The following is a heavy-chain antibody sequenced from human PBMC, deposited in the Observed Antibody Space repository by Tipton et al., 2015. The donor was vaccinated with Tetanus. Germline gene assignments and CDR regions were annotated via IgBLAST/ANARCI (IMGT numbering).Heavy chain of an antibody. V-gene: IGHV4-30-4*01. CDR2: INNSGST. D-gene: IGHD3-22*01. J-gene: IGHJ2*01. CDR1: GGSITGSDYY. Sequence: TLSLTCTVSGGSITGSDYYWSWIRQPPGKGLEWIGYINNSGSTYYSPSLKSRFTISIDTSKHQFSLKLNSVTAAETAVYYCARDPGYYDDSGWTNNWYFDLWGRGTLVTVSS. CDR3: ARDPGYYDDSGWTNNWYFDL.